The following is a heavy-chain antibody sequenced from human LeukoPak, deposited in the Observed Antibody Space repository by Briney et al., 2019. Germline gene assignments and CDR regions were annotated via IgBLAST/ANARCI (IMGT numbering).Heavy chain of an antibody. V-gene: IGHV4-34*01. Sequence: SETLSLTCAVYGGSFSGYYWSWIRQPPGKGLEWIGEINHSGSTNYNPSLKSRVTISVDTSKNQFSLKLSSVTAADTAVYYCSASGTTSGYYYYYYGMDVWGQGTTVTVSS. CDR3: SASGTTSGYYYYYYGMDV. D-gene: IGHD1-1*01. J-gene: IGHJ6*02. CDR1: GGSFSGYY. CDR2: INHSGST.